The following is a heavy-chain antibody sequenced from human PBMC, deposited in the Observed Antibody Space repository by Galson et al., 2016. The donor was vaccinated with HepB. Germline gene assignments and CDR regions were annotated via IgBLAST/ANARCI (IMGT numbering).Heavy chain of an antibody. CDR1: GFIFSNYA. CDR2: ISDSAGST. J-gene: IGHJ4*02. CDR3: AKGTTLQVHFGYFDH. D-gene: IGHD1/OR15-1a*01. Sequence: SLRLSCAASGFIFSNYAMSWVRQAPGKGLERVSGISDSAGSTYFADSVKGRFTISRDNSKNTLSLQMNSLRVEDTAVYYCAKGTTLQVHFGYFDHWGQGTLVTVSS. V-gene: IGHV3-23*01.